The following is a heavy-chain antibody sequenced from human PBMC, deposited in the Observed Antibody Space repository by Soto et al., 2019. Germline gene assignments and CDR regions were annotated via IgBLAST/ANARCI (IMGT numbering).Heavy chain of an antibody. V-gene: IGHV3-30-3*01. CDR3: ARDRGGSETLDY. Sequence: QVQLVESGGGVVQPGRSLRLSCAASGFTFSSYPIHWVRQAPGKGLEWVAVISYDGSNKYYADSVKGRFTISRDNSKNTLYLQMNSLRAEDTAVYYCARDRGGSETLDYWGQGTLVTVSS. D-gene: IGHD3-10*01. CDR2: ISYDGSNK. J-gene: IGHJ4*02. CDR1: GFTFSSYP.